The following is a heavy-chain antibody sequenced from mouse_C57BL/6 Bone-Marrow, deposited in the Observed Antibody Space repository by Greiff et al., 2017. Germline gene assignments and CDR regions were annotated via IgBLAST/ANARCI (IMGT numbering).Heavy chain of an antibody. CDR1: GFTFSDFY. CDR3: ARDAYYYAMDY. CDR2: RRNKANDYTT. V-gene: IGHV7-1*01. J-gene: IGHJ4*01. Sequence: EVNVVESGGGLVQSGRSLRLSCATSGFTFSDFYMEWVRQAPGKGLEWIAARRNKANDYTTEYSASVKGRFIVSRDTSQSILYLQMNALRAEDTAIYYCARDAYYYAMDYWGQGTSVTVSS.